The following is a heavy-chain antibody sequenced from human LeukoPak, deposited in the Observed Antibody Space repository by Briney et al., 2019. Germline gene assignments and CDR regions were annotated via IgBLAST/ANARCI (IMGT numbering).Heavy chain of an antibody. CDR3: ARHLYDKSGRPLDS. J-gene: IGHJ4*02. D-gene: IGHD3-3*01. CDR2: IYYSGSAGST. Sequence: PSETLSLTCSVSGDSITSGVSYWAWIRQPPGKGLEWIGTIYYSGSAGSTYYNPSLKSRVTISVDTSKNQFSLNVSSVPAADTGIYYCARHLYDKSGRPLDSWGQGTLVTVSS. CDR1: GDSITSGVSY. V-gene: IGHV4-39*01.